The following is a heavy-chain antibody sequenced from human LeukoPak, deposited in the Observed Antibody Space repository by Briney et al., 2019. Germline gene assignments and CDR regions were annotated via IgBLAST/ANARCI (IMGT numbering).Heavy chain of an antibody. Sequence: GGSLRLSCAASGFTLSTYAMSWVRQTPGKGLEWVAATSSSDAGTYHADSVRGRFTISRDNSKNTLYLQMNSLRAEDAAVYYCAKDDAWVRYQDWGQGTLVTVSS. CDR2: TSSSDAGT. V-gene: IGHV3-23*01. D-gene: IGHD5-12*01. CDR1: GFTLSTYA. J-gene: IGHJ4*02. CDR3: AKDDAWVRYQD.